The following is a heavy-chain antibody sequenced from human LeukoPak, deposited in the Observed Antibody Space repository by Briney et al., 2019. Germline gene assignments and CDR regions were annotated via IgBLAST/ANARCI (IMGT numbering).Heavy chain of an antibody. Sequence: AGGSLRLSCAASGFTFSSYAMSWVRQAPGKGLEWVSAISGSGGSTYYADSVKGRFTISRDNSKNTLYLQMNSLRAEDTAVYYCAKADLRYFDWLPPSAYWGQGTLVTVSS. J-gene: IGHJ4*02. D-gene: IGHD3-9*01. CDR1: GFTFSSYA. CDR2: ISGSGGST. CDR3: AKADLRYFDWLPPSAY. V-gene: IGHV3-23*01.